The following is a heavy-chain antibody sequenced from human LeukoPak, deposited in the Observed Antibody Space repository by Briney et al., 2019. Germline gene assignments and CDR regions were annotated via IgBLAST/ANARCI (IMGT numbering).Heavy chain of an antibody. CDR3: AKDREATYLWGFLDY. V-gene: IGHV3-23*01. D-gene: IGHD5-24*01. Sequence: GRSLRLSRSPSGLTFTTYGMSSARQAAGNGLEGDSAIVGSGGTTYHAEFVKGRFTISRDNSKNTLNLKMSSMRAEDTAIYYCAKDREATYLWGFLDYWGQGTLVTVSS. CDR1: GLTFTTYG. CDR2: IVGSGGTT. J-gene: IGHJ4*02.